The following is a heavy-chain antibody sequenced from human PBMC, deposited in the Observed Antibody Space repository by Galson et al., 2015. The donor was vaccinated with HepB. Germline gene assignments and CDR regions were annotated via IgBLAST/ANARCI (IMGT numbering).Heavy chain of an antibody. J-gene: IGHJ4*02. CDR2: ISAHNGNT. Sequence: SVKVSCKASRYIFTSYGISWVRQAPGQGLEWMGWISAHNGNTNYAQKLQGRVTMTTDTSTSTAYMELRSLRSDDTAVYYCARDRTFITMVRGVIESDYWGQETLVTVSS. D-gene: IGHD3-10*01. V-gene: IGHV1-18*04. CDR1: RYIFTSYG. CDR3: ARDRTFITMVRGVIESDY.